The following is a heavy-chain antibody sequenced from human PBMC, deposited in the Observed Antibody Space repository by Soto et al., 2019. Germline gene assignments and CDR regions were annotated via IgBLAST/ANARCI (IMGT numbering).Heavy chain of an antibody. J-gene: IGHJ6*02. D-gene: IGHD3-16*01. V-gene: IGHV3-23*01. CDR3: AKDSNSWGGYYYYGVDV. CDR1: GFTFTIYA. Sequence: EVQLLESGGGLVQPGGSLRLSCAASGFTFTIYAMSWVRQAPGKGLEWVSSISGSAGGTIYADSADSVKGRFTISRDNSKNTLYLQMSSLRAEDTAVYYCAKDSNSWGGYYYYGVDVWGQGTTVTVSS. CDR2: ISGSAGGT.